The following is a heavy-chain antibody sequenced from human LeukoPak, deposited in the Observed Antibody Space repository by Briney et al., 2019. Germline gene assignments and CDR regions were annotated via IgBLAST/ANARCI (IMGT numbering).Heavy chain of an antibody. CDR1: ELSVSSIC. CDR3: ATGVASGGPPMC. J-gene: IGHJ4*02. D-gene: IGHD6-13*01. Sequence: GGSLRLSCAASELSVSSICMSWVRLAPGKGLKWVSAICGGGTTYYADSVKGRLTISRDNSKKKVYLQMNSLRAEDTAVYYCATGVASGGPPMCWGQGTLVTVSS. V-gene: IGHV3-53*01. CDR2: ICGGGTT.